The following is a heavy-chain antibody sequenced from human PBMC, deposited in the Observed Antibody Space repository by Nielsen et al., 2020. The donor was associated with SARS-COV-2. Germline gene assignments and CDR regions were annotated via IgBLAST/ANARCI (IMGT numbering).Heavy chain of an antibody. CDR3: ARLPQRYYYDSSGRDYFDY. D-gene: IGHD3-22*01. V-gene: IGHV5-51*01. CDR2: IYPGDSDT. Sequence: KVSCKGSGYSFTNYWIGWVRQMPGKGLEWMGIIYPGDSDTRYSPSFQGQVTISADKSISTAYLQWSSLKASDTAMYYCARLPQRYYYDSSGRDYFDYWGQGTLVTVSS. J-gene: IGHJ4*02. CDR1: GYSFTNYW.